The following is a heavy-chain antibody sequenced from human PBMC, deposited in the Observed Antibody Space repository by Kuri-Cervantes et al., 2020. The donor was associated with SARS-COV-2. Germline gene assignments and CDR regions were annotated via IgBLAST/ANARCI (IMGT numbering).Heavy chain of an antibody. D-gene: IGHD2-15*01. CDR1: GGTFSSYA. CDR2: IIPIFGTA. V-gene: IGHV1-69*06. J-gene: IGHJ4*02. CDR3: ATGRYCSGGSCYSLDY. Sequence: SVKVSCKASGGTFSSYAINWVRQAPGQGLEWMGGIIPIFGTANYAQKFQGRVTITADKSTSTAYMELSSLRSEDTAVYYCATGRYCSGGSCYSLDYWGQGTLVTVSS.